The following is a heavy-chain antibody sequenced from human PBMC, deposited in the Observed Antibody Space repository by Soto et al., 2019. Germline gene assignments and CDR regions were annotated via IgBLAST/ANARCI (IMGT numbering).Heavy chain of an antibody. CDR1: GGTFSSYA. J-gene: IGHJ6*02. CDR3: ARVHYDILTGYYQDGYYYGMDV. V-gene: IGHV1-69*13. Sequence: SVKVSCKASGGTFSSYAISWVRQAPGQGLEWMGGIIPIFGTANYAQKFQGRVTITADESTSTAYMELSSLRSEDTAVYYCARVHYDILTGYYQDGYYYGMDVWGQGTTVTVSS. D-gene: IGHD3-9*01. CDR2: IIPIFGTA.